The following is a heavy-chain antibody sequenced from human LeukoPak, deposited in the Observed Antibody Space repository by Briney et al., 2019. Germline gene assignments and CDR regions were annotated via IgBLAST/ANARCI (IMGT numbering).Heavy chain of an antibody. CDR2: IDTNTGNP. J-gene: IGHJ4*02. Sequence: ASVKVSCKASGYTFTSYAMNRVRQAPGQGLEWMGWIDTNTGNPTYAQGFAGRFVFSLDTSVSTAYLQISSLKAEDTAVYYCARSGMVCARGSSGYTYWGQGTLVTVSS. CDR3: ARSGMVCARGSSGYTY. CDR1: GYTFTSYA. D-gene: IGHD3-22*01. V-gene: IGHV7-4-1*02.